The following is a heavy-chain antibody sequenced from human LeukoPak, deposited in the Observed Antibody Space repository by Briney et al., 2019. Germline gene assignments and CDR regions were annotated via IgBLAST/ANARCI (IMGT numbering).Heavy chain of an antibody. D-gene: IGHD6-13*01. CDR2: IIPIFGTA. J-gene: IGHJ4*02. Sequence: ASVKVSCKASGGTFSSYAISWVRQAPGQGLEWMGGIIPIFGTANYAQKFQGRVTITTDESTSTAYMELSSLRSEDTAVYYCARDPKVSSSWYFDYWGQGTLVTVSS. CDR3: ARDPKVSSSWYFDY. V-gene: IGHV1-69*05. CDR1: GGTFSSYA.